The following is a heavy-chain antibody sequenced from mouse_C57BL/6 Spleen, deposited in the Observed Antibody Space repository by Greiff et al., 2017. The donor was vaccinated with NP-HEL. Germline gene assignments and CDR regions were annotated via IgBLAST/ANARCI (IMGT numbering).Heavy chain of an antibody. V-gene: IGHV14-2*01. CDR3: ARSGLANWYYFDY. D-gene: IGHD4-1*01. Sequence: EVQLQQSGAELVKPGASVKLSCTASGFNIKDYYMHWVKQRTEQGLEWIGRIDPEDGETKYDPKFQGKATITADTSSNTAYLQLSSLTSEDTAVYYCARSGLANWYYFDYWGQGTTLTVSS. J-gene: IGHJ2*01. CDR2: IDPEDGET. CDR1: GFNIKDYY.